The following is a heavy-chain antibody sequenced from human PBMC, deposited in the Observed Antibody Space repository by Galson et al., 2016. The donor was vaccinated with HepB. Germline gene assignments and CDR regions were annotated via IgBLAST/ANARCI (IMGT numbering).Heavy chain of an antibody. V-gene: IGHV3-48*02. D-gene: IGHD1-26*01. Sequence: SLRLSCAASGFTLSDYRVNWVRQAPGRGLEWISSVSSSSRTINYADSVKGRFTVSRDNANNSPYLQMNSLRDEDTAVYYCARSEWELPYDYWGQGTLVTVSS. CDR1: GFTLSDYR. J-gene: IGHJ4*02. CDR2: VSSSSRTI. CDR3: ARSEWELPYDY.